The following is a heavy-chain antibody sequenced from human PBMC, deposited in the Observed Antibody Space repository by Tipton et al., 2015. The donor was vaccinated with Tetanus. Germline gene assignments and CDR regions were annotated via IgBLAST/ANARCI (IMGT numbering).Heavy chain of an antibody. V-gene: IGHV3-53*01. Sequence: SLRLSCAASGFTVSSNFMSWVRQAPGEGLEWVSIIYSGGTTYYADSVKGRFTISRDNSRNTLYLQMSSLRVGDTAVYYCTRTISNDYVAAWGQGTLVTVSS. CDR1: GFTVSSNF. CDR3: TRTISNDYVAA. CDR2: IYSGGTT. D-gene: IGHD4-17*01. J-gene: IGHJ4*02.